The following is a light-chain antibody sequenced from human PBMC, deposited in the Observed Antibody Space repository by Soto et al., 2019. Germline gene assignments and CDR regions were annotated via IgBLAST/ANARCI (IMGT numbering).Light chain of an antibody. V-gene: IGLV2-14*01. CDR2: EVN. CDR1: SSDVGGYNY. CDR3: SSYTGSSTWV. Sequence: QLVLTQPASVSGSPGQSITISCTGTSSDVGGYNYVSWYQQHPGAAPKLMIYEVNNRPSGVSDRFSGSKSGNTASLTISGLQAEDEADYYCSSYTGSSTWVFGGGTKLTVL. J-gene: IGLJ3*02.